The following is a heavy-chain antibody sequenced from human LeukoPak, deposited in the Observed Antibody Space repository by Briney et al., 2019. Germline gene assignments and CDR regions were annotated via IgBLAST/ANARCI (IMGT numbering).Heavy chain of an antibody. J-gene: IGHJ4*02. CDR1: GDSMNGYY. CDR3: ARGSGDYGDYGYFDY. D-gene: IGHD4-17*01. Sequence: SETLSLTCSVTGDSMNGYYWSWIRQPPGKGLEWIGCIYYSGSTNYNPSLKSRVAISVDTSKNQFSLKLSPVTAADTAVYYCARGSGDYGDYGYFDYWGQGTLVTVSS. CDR2: IYYSGST. V-gene: IGHV4-59*01.